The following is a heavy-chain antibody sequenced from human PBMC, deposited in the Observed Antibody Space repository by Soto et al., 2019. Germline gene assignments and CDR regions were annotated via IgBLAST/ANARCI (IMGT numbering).Heavy chain of an antibody. CDR3: ARSGYSSGWYHGYFDF. D-gene: IGHD6-19*01. J-gene: IGHJ2*01. CDR1: GYTFTNYG. CDR2: INSGSGNT. Sequence: ASVKVSCKASGYTFTNYGIHWVRQAPGQRLEWMGWINSGSGNTKYSQKLQGRVTINRDTSASTAYMELSSLRSEDTAVYYCARSGYSSGWYHGYFDFWGRGTLVTVSS. V-gene: IGHV1-3*01.